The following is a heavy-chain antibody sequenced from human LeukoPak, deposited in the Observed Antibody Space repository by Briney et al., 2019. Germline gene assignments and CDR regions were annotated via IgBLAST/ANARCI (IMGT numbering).Heavy chain of an antibody. CDR2: IIPILGTA. CDR1: GGTFSSYA. Sequence: SVKVSCKASGGTFSSYAISWVRQAPGQGLEWMGRIIPILGTANYAQKFQGRVTITTDESTSTAYMELSSLRSEDTAVYYCASLPNGAAGSFDYWGQGTLVTVSS. V-gene: IGHV1-69*11. J-gene: IGHJ4*02. CDR3: ASLPNGAAGSFDY. D-gene: IGHD6-13*01.